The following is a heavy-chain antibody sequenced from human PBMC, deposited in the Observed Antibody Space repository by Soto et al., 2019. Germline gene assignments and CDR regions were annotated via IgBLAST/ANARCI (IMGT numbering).Heavy chain of an antibody. V-gene: IGHV1-46*03. CDR3: ARDVREMATVAFDY. D-gene: IGHD4-4*01. CDR1: GYIFTSFY. Sequence: ASVKVSCKGSGYIFTSFYMHWVRQAPGQGLEWMGTIDPSDGNTSHAQKFKGRVNMTRDTSTSTVYMEFYSLRSEDTALYYCARDVREMATVAFDYWGQGTLVTVSS. CDR2: IDPSDGNT. J-gene: IGHJ4*02.